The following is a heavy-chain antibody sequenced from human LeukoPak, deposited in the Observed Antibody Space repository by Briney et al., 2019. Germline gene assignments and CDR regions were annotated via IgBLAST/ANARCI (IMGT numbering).Heavy chain of an antibody. Sequence: PSETLSLTCTVSGGSISSYYWSCIRQPPGKGLEWMGYIHYSGSTNYNPSLKSRVTISVDMSKNQFSLKLASVTAADTAVYYCARDFFGAKYYGMDVWGPGTTVTVSS. J-gene: IGHJ6*02. CDR2: IHYSGST. CDR3: ARDFFGAKYYGMDV. D-gene: IGHD1-26*01. CDR1: GGSISSYY. V-gene: IGHV4-59*01.